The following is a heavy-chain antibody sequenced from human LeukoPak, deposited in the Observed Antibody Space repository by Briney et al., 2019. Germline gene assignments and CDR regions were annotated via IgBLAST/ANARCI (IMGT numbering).Heavy chain of an antibody. CDR3: AGRWRGTLDY. V-gene: IGHV4-4*09. Sequence: PSETLSLTCTVSGTFVSGFYWTWIRQPPGKGLEWIGFIYSTGTTSYNSSLQSRVSISVDTSKNQFSLKLKSVIAADTAIYYCAGRWRGTLDYWGHGTLVTVSS. J-gene: IGHJ4*01. CDR2: IYSTGTT. D-gene: IGHD5-24*01. CDR1: GTFVSGFY.